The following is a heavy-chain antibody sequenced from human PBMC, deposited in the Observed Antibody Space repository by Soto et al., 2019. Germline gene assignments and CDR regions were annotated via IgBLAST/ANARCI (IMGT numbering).Heavy chain of an antibody. CDR2: VNPSSGTT. J-gene: IGHJ3*02. Sequence: SSVKVSCKASGYSFTTYNIHWVRQAPGQGLEWRGVVNPSSGTTSYAQKFQGRVTMTRDTSTSTVYMELSSLRSQDAAVYYCARWAPDAFHSWGQGTLVTVSS. CDR3: ARWAPDAFHS. V-gene: IGHV1-46*01. CDR1: GYSFTTYN.